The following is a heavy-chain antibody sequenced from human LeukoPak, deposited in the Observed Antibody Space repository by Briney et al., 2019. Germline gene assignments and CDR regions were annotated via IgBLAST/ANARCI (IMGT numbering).Heavy chain of an antibody. V-gene: IGHV3-7*01. J-gene: IGHJ4*02. D-gene: IGHD4-17*01. Sequence: PGGSLRLSCAASGFTFSSYWISWVRQAPGKGLEWVANIKQDGSEKYYVDSVKGRFTISRDNAKNSLYLQMNSLRAEDTAVYYCAREGDYGDYYFDYWGQGTLVTVSS. CDR1: GFTFSSYW. CDR2: IKQDGSEK. CDR3: AREGDYGDYYFDY.